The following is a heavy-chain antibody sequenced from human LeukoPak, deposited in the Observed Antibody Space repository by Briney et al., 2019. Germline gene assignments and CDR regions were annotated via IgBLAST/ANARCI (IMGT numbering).Heavy chain of an antibody. CDR3: ARGLGRLTYDILTGYRYYFDY. V-gene: IGHV4-34*01. CDR2: INHSGST. D-gene: IGHD3-9*01. J-gene: IGHJ4*02. Sequence: ETSETLSLTCAVYGGSFSGYYWSWIRQPPGKGLEWIGEINHSGSTNYNPSLKSRVTISVDTSKNQFSLKLSSVTAADTAVYYCARGLGRLTYDILTGYRYYFDYWGQGTLVTVSS. CDR1: GGSFSGYY.